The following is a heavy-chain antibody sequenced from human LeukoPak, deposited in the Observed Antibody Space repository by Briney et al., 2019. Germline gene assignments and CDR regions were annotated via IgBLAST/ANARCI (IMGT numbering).Heavy chain of an antibody. CDR1: GFTFSSYW. CDR2: INSDGSST. Sequence: GGSLRLSCAASGFTFSSYWMHWVRQAPGKGLVWVSRINSDGSSTRYADSVKGRFTISRDNTKNTLYLQMNSLRAEDTAVYYCARVKTVDIVATIKFKEGCWFDPWGQGTLVTVSS. D-gene: IGHD5-12*01. J-gene: IGHJ5*02. CDR3: ARVKTVDIVATIKFKEGCWFDP. V-gene: IGHV3-74*01.